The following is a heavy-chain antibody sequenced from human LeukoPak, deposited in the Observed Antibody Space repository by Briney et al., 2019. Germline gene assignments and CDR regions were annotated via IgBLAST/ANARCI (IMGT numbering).Heavy chain of an antibody. J-gene: IGHJ4*02. Sequence: PGGSLRLSCAASGLTFSSHWTHWVRQAPGKGQEWASGINWNGGSTGYADSVKGRFTISRDNAKNSLYLQMNSLRAEDTALYYCARGAGYNYPYYFDYWGQGTLVTVSS. D-gene: IGHD5-24*01. CDR3: ARGAGYNYPYYFDY. CDR1: GLTFSSHW. CDR2: INWNGGST. V-gene: IGHV3-20*04.